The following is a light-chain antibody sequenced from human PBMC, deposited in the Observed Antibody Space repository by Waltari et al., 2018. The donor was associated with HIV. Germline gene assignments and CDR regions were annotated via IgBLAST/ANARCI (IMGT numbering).Light chain of an antibody. CDR1: SSDVGPYDY. Sequence: QSALTQPPSASGSPGQSVTISCTGTSSDVGPYDYVSWYQQHPDKAPRLIIYEVNKRPSGVPDRFSGSKSGNTASLTVSGLQAEDEADYYCTSYAGNNNLVIFGGGTKVTVL. CDR3: TSYAGNNNLVI. CDR2: EVN. J-gene: IGLJ2*01. V-gene: IGLV2-8*01.